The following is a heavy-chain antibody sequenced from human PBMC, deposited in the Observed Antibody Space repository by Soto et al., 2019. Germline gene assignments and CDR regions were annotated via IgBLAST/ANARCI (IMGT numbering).Heavy chain of an antibody. J-gene: IGHJ5*02. CDR3: ARGVRYYDFWSGYGNWFDP. D-gene: IGHD3-3*01. Sequence: QVQLQQWGAGLLKPSETLSLTCAVYGGSFSGYYWSWIRQPPGKGLEWIGEINHSGSTNYNPSLKRRVTISVDTSKNQFSLKLSSVTAADTAVYYCARGVRYYDFWSGYGNWFDPWGQGTLVTVSS. CDR2: INHSGST. CDR1: GGSFSGYY. V-gene: IGHV4-34*01.